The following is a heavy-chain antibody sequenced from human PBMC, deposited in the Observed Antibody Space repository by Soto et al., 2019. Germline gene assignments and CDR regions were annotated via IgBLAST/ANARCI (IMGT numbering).Heavy chain of an antibody. V-gene: IGHV3-23*01. CDR1: GFTFSSYA. J-gene: IGHJ3*02. D-gene: IGHD2-15*01. CDR3: GRDIVVVVAAIFDAFDI. CDR2: ISGSGGST. Sequence: GGSLRLSCAASGFTFSSYAMSWVRQAPGKGLEWVSAISGSGGSTYYADSVKGRFTISRDNSKNTLYLQMNSLRAEDTAVYYCGRDIVVVVAAIFDAFDIWGQGTMVTVSS.